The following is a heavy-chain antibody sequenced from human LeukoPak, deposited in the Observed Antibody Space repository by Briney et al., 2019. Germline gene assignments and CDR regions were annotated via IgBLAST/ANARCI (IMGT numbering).Heavy chain of an antibody. Sequence: SETLSITCTVSGGSISSYWWSWIRQPPGKGLEWIGYMYYSGSTNYNPSLKSRVTISVDTSNNQFSLKLSSVTAADTAVYYCASSSSWYRSSGRYFDSWGQGTLVTVSS. J-gene: IGHJ4*02. D-gene: IGHD6-13*01. CDR2: MYYSGST. V-gene: IGHV4-59*01. CDR1: GGSISSYW. CDR3: ASSSSWYRSSGRYFDS.